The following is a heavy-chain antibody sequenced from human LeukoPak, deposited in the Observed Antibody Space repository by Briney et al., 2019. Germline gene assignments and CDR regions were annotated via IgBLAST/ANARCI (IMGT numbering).Heavy chain of an antibody. CDR2: IYYSGST. CDR1: GGSISSGGYY. Sequence: PSETLSLTCTVSGGSISSGGYYWSWIRQHPGKGLEWIGYIYYSGSTYYNPSLKSRVTISVDTSKNQFSLKLSSVTAADTAVYYCATRITKTIWYYYYYGMDVWGQGTTVTVSS. V-gene: IGHV4-30-4*08. J-gene: IGHJ6*02. D-gene: IGHD3-10*01. CDR3: ATRITKTIWYYYYYGMDV.